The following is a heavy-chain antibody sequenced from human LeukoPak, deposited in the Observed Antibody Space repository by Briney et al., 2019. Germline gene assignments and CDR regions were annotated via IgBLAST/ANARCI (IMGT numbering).Heavy chain of an antibody. CDR3: AKYSWAARPWRFDY. V-gene: IGHV3-23*01. Sequence: PGGSLRLSCAASGFTFSSYAMSWVRQAPGQGLEWVSAISGSGGSTYYADSVKGRFTISRDNSKNTLYLQMNSLRAEVTAVYYCAKYSWAARPWRFDYWGQGTLVTVSS. CDR1: GFTFSSYA. D-gene: IGHD6-6*01. CDR2: ISGSGGST. J-gene: IGHJ4*02.